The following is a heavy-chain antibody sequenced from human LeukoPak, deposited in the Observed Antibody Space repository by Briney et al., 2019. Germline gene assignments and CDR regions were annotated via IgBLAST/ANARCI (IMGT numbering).Heavy chain of an antibody. CDR1: GYTFTSYG. Sequence: ASVKVSCKASGYTFTSYGISWVRQAPGQGLEWMGWISGSNGNTNYAQKLQGRVTMTTDTSTSTAYMELRSLRSDDTAVYYCARDLDIVATIMVDYWGQGTLVTVSS. J-gene: IGHJ4*02. CDR3: ARDLDIVATIMVDY. CDR2: ISGSNGNT. D-gene: IGHD5-12*01. V-gene: IGHV1-18*01.